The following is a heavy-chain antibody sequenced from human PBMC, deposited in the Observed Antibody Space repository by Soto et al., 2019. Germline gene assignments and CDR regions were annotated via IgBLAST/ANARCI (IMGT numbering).Heavy chain of an antibody. CDR2: ISWNSGSI. Sequence: GGSLRLSCAASGFTFDDYAMHWVRQAPGKGLEWVSGISWNSGSIGYADSVKGRFTISRDNAKNSLYLQMNSLRAEDTALYYCAKDTSRATIGSFDIWGQGTMVTVSS. CDR3: AKDTSRATIGSFDI. CDR1: GFTFDDYA. D-gene: IGHD2-15*01. J-gene: IGHJ3*02. V-gene: IGHV3-9*01.